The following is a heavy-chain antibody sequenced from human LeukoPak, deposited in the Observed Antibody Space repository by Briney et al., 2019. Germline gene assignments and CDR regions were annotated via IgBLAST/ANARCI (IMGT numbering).Heavy chain of an antibody. CDR1: GFTFDDYA. CDR3: ARDARSSTVTTYYYYAYYYYYYGMDV. V-gene: IGHV3-9*01. CDR2: MSWNSDNI. J-gene: IGHJ6*02. D-gene: IGHD4-17*01. Sequence: PGGSLRLSCAASGFTFDDYAMHWVRQAPGKGLEWVSGMSWNSDNIGYADSVKGRFTISRDNAKNSLYLQMNSLRPEDTAVYYCARDARSSTVTTYYYYAYYYYYYGMDVWGQGTTVTVSS.